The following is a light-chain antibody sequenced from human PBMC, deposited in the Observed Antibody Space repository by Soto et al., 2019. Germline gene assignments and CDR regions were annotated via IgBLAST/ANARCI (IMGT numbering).Light chain of an antibody. CDR3: QQYKDYET. Sequence: DIQITQSPSTLSASVGDRVTITCRASQSISSWLAWYQQKPGKTPKLLIYKASNLESGAPSRLSGSGSGTEFTLTIRSLQPDDFATYYCQQYKDYETFGQGTKVDIK. CDR1: QSISSW. J-gene: IGKJ1*01. CDR2: KAS. V-gene: IGKV1-5*03.